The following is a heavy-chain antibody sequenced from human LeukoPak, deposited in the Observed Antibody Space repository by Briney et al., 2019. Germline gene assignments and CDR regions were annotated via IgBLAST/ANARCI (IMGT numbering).Heavy chain of an antibody. CDR3: ARGVDL. CDR2: ITHSGSP. J-gene: IGHJ2*01. Sequence: SETLSLTCGVSSVTFSGYYWRWIRQPPGGGLEWLGEITHSGSPNYNPSLKSRVTISGDTSKKQFSLNLTSVTAADTGVYYCARGVDLWGRGTPVTVSS. CDR1: SVTFSGYY. V-gene: IGHV4-34*01.